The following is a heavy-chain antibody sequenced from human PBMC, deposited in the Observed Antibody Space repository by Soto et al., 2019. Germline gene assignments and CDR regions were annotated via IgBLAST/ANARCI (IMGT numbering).Heavy chain of an antibody. CDR3: ARGGRDGYKVAFDI. CDR1: GVSISRYY. D-gene: IGHD5-12*01. J-gene: IGHJ3*02. CDR2: IYYTGST. Sequence: SETLSLTCSVSGVSISRYYWSWIRQPPGKGLEWIGYIYYTGSTNSDLSLKSRVTISVDTSKNQFSLKLSSVTAADTAVYYCARGGRDGYKVAFDIWGQGTMVTVSS. V-gene: IGHV4-59*12.